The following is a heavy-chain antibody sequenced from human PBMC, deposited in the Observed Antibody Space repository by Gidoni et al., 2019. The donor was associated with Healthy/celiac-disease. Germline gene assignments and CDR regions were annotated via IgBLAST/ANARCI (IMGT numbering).Heavy chain of an antibody. CDR3: ARQAPDYGDYIFDY. J-gene: IGHJ4*02. Sequence: QLQLQESGPGLVKPSETLSLTCTVSGGSISSSSYYWGWIRQPPGKGLEWIGSIYYSGSTYYNPSLKSRVTISVDTSKNQFSLKLSSVTAADTAVYYCARQAPDYGDYIFDYWGQGTLVTVSS. CDR2: IYYSGST. CDR1: GGSISSSSYY. D-gene: IGHD4-17*01. V-gene: IGHV4-39*01.